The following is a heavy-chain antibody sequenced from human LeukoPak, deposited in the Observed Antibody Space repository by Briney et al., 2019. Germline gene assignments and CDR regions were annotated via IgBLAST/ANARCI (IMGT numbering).Heavy chain of an antibody. CDR3: ARVEEGYGSGRRENYYYYYMDV. V-gene: IGHV4-61*02. CDR2: IYTSGSI. J-gene: IGHJ6*03. Sequence: KPSQTLSLTCIVSGGSISSAAYYWSWIRQPAGEGLELIGRIYTSGSIDYNPSLKSRLTISVDTSNNQFSLTLSSVTAADTAVYYCARVEEGYGSGRRENYYYYYMDVWGKGTTVTISS. D-gene: IGHD3-10*01. CDR1: GGSISSAAYY.